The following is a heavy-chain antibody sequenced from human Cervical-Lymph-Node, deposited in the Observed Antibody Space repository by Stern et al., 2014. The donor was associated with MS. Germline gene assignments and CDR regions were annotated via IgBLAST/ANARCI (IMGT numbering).Heavy chain of an antibody. CDR2: IDYSGST. CDR1: GGSISSCSYY. D-gene: IGHD6-13*01. CDR3: ARLTSGIAANFDY. V-gene: IGHV4-39*01. Sequence: QLQLQESGPGLVKPSETLSLTCTVSGGSISSCSYYWGCIRQPPGQGLVWYGSIDYSGSTSYTPSLKCRVTMSVDTSKTHFSLKRSSVTAADTAVYYCARLTSGIAANFDYWGQGTLVTVSS. J-gene: IGHJ4*02.